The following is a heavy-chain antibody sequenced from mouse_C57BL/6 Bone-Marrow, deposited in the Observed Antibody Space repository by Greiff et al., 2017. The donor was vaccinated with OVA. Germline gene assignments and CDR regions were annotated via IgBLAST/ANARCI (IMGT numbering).Heavy chain of an antibody. CDR1: GYSITSGYY. D-gene: IGHD1-1*01. CDR2: ISYDGSN. CDR3: ARGSYDWYFDV. J-gene: IGHJ1*03. V-gene: IGHV3-6*01. Sequence: DVQLQESGPGLVKPSQSLSLTCSVTGYSITSGYYWNWIRQFPGNKLEWMGYISYDGSNNYNPSLKNRISITRDTSKNQFFLKLNSVTTEDTATYYCARGSYDWYFDVWGTGTTVTVSS.